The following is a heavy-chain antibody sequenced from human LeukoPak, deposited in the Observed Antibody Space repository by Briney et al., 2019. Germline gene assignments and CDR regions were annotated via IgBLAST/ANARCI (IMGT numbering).Heavy chain of an antibody. D-gene: IGHD3-16*01. J-gene: IGHJ5*02. Sequence: TLSLTCTVSGGSFSSGGYYWSWIRQHPGKGLEWIGYIYYSGSTYYNPSLKSRVTISVDTSKNQFSLKLSSVTAADTAVYYCARMGGPGDWFDPWGQGTLVTVSS. CDR1: GGSFSSGGYY. V-gene: IGHV4-31*03. CDR3: ARMGGPGDWFDP. CDR2: IYYSGST.